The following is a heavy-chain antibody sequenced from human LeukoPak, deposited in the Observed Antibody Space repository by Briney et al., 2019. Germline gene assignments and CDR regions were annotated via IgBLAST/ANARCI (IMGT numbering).Heavy chain of an antibody. Sequence: GGSLRLSCAASGFTVSSNYMSWVRQAPGKGLEWVSVIYSGGSTYYADSVKGRFTTSRHNSKNTLYLQMNSLRAEDTAVYYCARVSVGGAFDIWGQGTMVTVSS. D-gene: IGHD3-3*02. CDR1: GFTVSSNY. V-gene: IGHV3-53*04. J-gene: IGHJ3*02. CDR2: IYSGGST. CDR3: ARVSVGGAFDI.